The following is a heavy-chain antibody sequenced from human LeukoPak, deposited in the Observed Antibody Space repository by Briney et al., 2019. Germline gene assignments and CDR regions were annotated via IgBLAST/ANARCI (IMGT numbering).Heavy chain of an antibody. D-gene: IGHD6-13*01. CDR2: ISYDGSNK. J-gene: IGHJ4*02. V-gene: IGHV3-30-3*01. Sequence: LSLTCTVSGGSISSSSYYWGWIRQAPGKGLEWVAVISYDGSNKYYADSVKGRFTISRDNSKNTLYLQMNSLRAEDTAVYYCARGEEAADLDYWGQGTLVTVSS. CDR1: GGSISSSS. CDR3: ARGEEAADLDY.